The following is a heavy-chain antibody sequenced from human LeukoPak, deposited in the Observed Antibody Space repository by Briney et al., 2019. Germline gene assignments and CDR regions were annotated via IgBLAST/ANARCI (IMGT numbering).Heavy chain of an antibody. J-gene: IGHJ6*03. CDR2: IGGSDGRT. CDR3: AKDSSSYDWGYMDV. CDR1: GFTFSTYA. D-gene: IGHD3-22*01. Sequence: GGSLRLSCAASGFTFSTYAMSWVRQAPGKGLEWVSLIGGSDGRTRYADSVKGRFTISRDNSKNTLYLEMNSLRAEDTAVYYCAKDSSSYDWGYMDVWGKRTTVTISS. V-gene: IGHV3-23*01.